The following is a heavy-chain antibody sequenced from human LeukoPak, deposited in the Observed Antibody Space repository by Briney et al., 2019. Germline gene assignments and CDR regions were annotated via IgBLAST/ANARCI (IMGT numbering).Heavy chain of an antibody. CDR1: GFTFSNYW. CDR3: VRLAVLDGMDV. CDR2: INSDGSST. Sequence: GGSLRLSCAASGFTFSNYWMHWVRQAPGKGLMWVSRINSDGSSTVYADSVKGRFTISRDNAKNTLYLQMNSLRAEDTAVYYCVRLAVLDGMDVWGQGTTVTVSS. J-gene: IGHJ6*02. V-gene: IGHV3-74*01. D-gene: IGHD2-15*01.